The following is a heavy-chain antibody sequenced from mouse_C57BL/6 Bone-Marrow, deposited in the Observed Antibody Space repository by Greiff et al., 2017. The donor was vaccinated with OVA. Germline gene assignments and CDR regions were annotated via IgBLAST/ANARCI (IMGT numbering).Heavy chain of an antibody. CDR3: AISYYYGSSYHFWYAMDY. V-gene: IGHV5-17*01. CDR1: GFTFSDYG. Sequence: EVKLQESGGGLVKPGGSLKLSCAASGFTFSDYGMHWVRQAPEKGLEWVAYISSGSSTIYYADTVKGRFTISRDNAKNTLFLQMTSLRSEDTAMYYCAISYYYGSSYHFWYAMDYWGQGTSVTVSS. J-gene: IGHJ4*01. CDR2: ISSGSSTI. D-gene: IGHD1-1*01.